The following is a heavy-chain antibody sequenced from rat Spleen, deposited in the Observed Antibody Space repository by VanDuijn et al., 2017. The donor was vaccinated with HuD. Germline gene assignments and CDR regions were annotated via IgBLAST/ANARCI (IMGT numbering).Heavy chain of an antibody. Sequence: EVQLVESGGGLVQPGRSMKLSCAASGFTFSSFALAWVRQAPTKGLEWVASISYDGGNTYYRDSVKGRFTISRDNAKNTQYLQMDSLRSEDTATYYCAREETLYWYFDFWGPGTMVTVSS. J-gene: IGHJ1*01. CDR1: GFTFSSFA. CDR2: ISYDGGNT. D-gene: IGHD3-4*01. CDR3: AREETLYWYFDF. V-gene: IGHV5S13*01.